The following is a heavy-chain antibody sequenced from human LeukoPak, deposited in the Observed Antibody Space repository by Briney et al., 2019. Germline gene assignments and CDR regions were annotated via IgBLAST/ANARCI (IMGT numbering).Heavy chain of an antibody. CDR3: ARGTETYYYDSSGYPYFDY. Sequence: SETLSLTCTVSGGSISSGGYYWRWIRQHPGRGLEGIVYICYSGSTYYNPSLKSRVTISVDTSKNQFSLKLSSVSAADTAVYYCARGTETYYYDSSGYPYFDYWGQGTLVTVSS. CDR1: GGSISSGGYY. V-gene: IGHV4-31*03. CDR2: ICYSGST. D-gene: IGHD3-22*01. J-gene: IGHJ4*02.